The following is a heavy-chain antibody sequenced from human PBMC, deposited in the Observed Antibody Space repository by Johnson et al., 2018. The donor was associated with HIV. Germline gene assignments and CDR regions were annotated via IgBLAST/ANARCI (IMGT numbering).Heavy chain of an antibody. V-gene: IGHV3-66*01. CDR3: ARDGNAGYCTNGVCYNDAFDI. J-gene: IGHJ3*02. Sequence: VLLVESGGGLVQPGESLRLSCAASGFTVSNNYMHWVRQAPGKGLEWVSVIYSGGNTHYADSVKGRFIISRDNFKNTLYLQMNSLRAEDTAVYYCARDGNAGYCTNGVCYNDAFDIWGQGIMVTVSS. D-gene: IGHD2-8*01. CDR1: GFTVSNNY. CDR2: IYSGGNT.